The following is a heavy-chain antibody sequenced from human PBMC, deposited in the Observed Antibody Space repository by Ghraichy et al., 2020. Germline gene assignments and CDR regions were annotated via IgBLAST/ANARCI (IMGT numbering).Heavy chain of an antibody. CDR1: GFTFINYA. CDR2: ISETGGGT. J-gene: IGHJ4*02. D-gene: IGHD6-19*01. Sequence: GGSLRLSCAASGFTFINYAMSWVRRAPGKGLEWVSAISETGGGTYYADSVKGRFTISRDNSKNTLYVQMNNLRAEDTAVYYCAKGGSGWYLNYFDYWGQGAQVTVSS. V-gene: IGHV3-23*01. CDR3: AKGGSGWYLNYFDY.